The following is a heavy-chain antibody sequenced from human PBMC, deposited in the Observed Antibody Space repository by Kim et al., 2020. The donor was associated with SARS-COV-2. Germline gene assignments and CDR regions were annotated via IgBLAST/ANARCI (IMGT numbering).Heavy chain of an antibody. D-gene: IGHD6-19*01. J-gene: IGHJ6*02. CDR2: ISYDGSNK. CDR1: GFTFSSYG. Sequence: GGSLRLSCAASGFTFSSYGMHWVRQAPGKGLEWVAVISYDGSNKYYADSVKGRFTISRDNSKNTLYLQMSSLRAEDTAVYYCAKEEGSGYSSGWTYYYYGMDVWGQGTTVTVSS. V-gene: IGHV3-30*18. CDR3: AKEEGSGYSSGWTYYYYGMDV.